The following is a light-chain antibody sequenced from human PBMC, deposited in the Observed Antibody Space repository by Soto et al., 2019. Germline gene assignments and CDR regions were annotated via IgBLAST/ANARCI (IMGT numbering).Light chain of an antibody. J-gene: IGKJ4*01. CDR3: QQYNNWPPLT. CDR2: GAS. Sequence: EIVLTQSPGTLSLSPGERATPSCRASQSVSSNLAWYQQKPGQAPRLLIYGASTRATGIPARFSGSGSGTDFTLTISSLQSEDFAVYYCQQYNNWPPLTFGGGTKVDIK. V-gene: IGKV3-15*01. CDR1: QSVSSN.